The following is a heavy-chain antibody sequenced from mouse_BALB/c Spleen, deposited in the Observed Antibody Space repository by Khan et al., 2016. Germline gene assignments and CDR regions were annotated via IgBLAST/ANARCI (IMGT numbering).Heavy chain of an antibody. CDR1: GYTFSDYE. J-gene: IGHJ2*01. CDR3: TRKGIFYGNYDFDS. V-gene: IGHV1-15*01. D-gene: IGHD2-1*01. Sequence: VQLQESGAELVRPGASVTLSCKASGYTFSDYEMHWVKQTPVHGLEWIGAIDPETGGTAYNQKFKGQATLTAGRSSSTAYMALRSLTSEDSAVYYCTRKGIFYGNYDFDSWGQGTTLTVSS. CDR2: IDPETGGT.